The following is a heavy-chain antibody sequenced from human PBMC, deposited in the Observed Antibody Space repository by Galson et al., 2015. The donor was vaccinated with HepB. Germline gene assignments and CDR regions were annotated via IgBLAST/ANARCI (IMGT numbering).Heavy chain of an antibody. CDR2: ISSSSSYI. Sequence: SLRLSCAASGFTFSSYSMNWVRQAPGKGLEWVSSISSSSSYIYYADSVKGRFTISRDNAKNSLYLQMNSLRAEDAAVYYCARDGFTAMEDYWGQGTLVTVSS. D-gene: IGHD5-18*01. CDR3: ARDGFTAMEDY. V-gene: IGHV3-21*01. CDR1: GFTFSSYS. J-gene: IGHJ4*02.